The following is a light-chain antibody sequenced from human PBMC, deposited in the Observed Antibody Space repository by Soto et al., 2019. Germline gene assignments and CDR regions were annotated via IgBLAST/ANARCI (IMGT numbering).Light chain of an antibody. CDR3: SSYTSSNTLA. CDR1: SSDVGDYDY. V-gene: IGLV2-14*01. J-gene: IGLJ2*01. Sequence: QSVLTQPASVSGSPGQSTTISCTGTSSDVGDYDYVSWYQQHPGKAPKLLIYDVSNRPSGVSYRFSGSKSGNTASLTISGLQPEDEAYYYCSSYTSSNTLAFGGGTQLTVL. CDR2: DVS.